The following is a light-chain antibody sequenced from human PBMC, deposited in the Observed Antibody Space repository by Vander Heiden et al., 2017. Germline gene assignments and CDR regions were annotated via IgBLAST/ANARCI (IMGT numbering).Light chain of an antibody. J-gene: IGLJ2*01. V-gene: IGLV3-9*01. Sequence: SSALPQPLSVSVALGPPARITCGGNNLGSKNVHWHQQKPGQVLVLVIDRDSNRTTGIPGRFSGSNSGTTATPTISRAKAGDEDYYDGQGGDSSTGVFGGGTKLTVL. CDR3: QGGDSSTGV. CDR2: RDS. CDR1: NLGSKN.